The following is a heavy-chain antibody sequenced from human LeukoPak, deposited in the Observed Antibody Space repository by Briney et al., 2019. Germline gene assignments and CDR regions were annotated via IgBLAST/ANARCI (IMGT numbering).Heavy chain of an antibody. CDR3: ARGPLIAAAGTW. Sequence: GGSLRLSCAASGFTFSSYWMSWVRQAPGEGLEWVAKINQDGTEKAYVDSVRGRFTISRDNAKNSLFLQMNSLRAEDTAVYYCARGPLIAAAGTWWGQGTLVIVSS. V-gene: IGHV3-7*03. D-gene: IGHD6-13*01. J-gene: IGHJ4*02. CDR2: INQDGTEK. CDR1: GFTFSSYW.